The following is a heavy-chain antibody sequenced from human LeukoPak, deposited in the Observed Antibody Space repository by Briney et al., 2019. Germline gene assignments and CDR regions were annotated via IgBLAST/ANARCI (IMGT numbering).Heavy chain of an antibody. CDR2: IYYTGTT. Sequence: SETLSLTCTVSGVSISSISYYWGWVRQSPGKGLEWIGTIYYTGTTYYNPSLRSRVTISLNTSKNQFSLKLNSVTAADTAVYYCARGMRYSSAYYFDYWGQGTLVTASS. CDR3: ARGMRYSSAYYFDY. V-gene: IGHV4-39*01. D-gene: IGHD6-25*01. CDR1: GVSISSISYY. J-gene: IGHJ4*02.